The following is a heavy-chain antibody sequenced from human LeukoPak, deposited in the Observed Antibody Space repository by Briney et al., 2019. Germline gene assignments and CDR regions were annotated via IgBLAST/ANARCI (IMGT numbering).Heavy chain of an antibody. Sequence: GGSLRLSCAASGFTFSSFAMGWVRQGPGQGLEWVSAITGSGDYTDYADSVKGRFTISRDNSKTTAYLQMISLRAEATAVYYGAERSGINYVYFGCWGQGALVTVAS. D-gene: IGHD1-26*01. CDR1: GFTFSSFA. J-gene: IGHJ4*02. CDR2: ITGSGDYT. CDR3: AERSGINYVYFGC. V-gene: IGHV3-23*01.